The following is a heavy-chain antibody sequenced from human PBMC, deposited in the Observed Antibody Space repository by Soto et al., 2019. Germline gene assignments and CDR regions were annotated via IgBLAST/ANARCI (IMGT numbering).Heavy chain of an antibody. CDR3: ARGGGGITMVRGVITT. J-gene: IGHJ4*02. V-gene: IGHV4-34*01. Sequence: SETLSLTCAVYGGSFSGYYWSWIRQPPGKGLEWIGEINHSGSTNYNPSLKSRVTISVDTSKNQFSLKLSSVTAADTAVYYCARGGGGITMVRGVITTWGQGTLVTVSS. D-gene: IGHD3-10*01. CDR1: GGSFSGYY. CDR2: INHSGST.